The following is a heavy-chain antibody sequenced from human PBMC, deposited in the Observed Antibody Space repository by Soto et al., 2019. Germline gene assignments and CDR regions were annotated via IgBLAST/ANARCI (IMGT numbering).Heavy chain of an antibody. Sequence: ASVKVSCKASGYTFTGYYMHWVRQAPGQGLEWMGWINPNSGGTNYAQKFQGWVTMTRDTSISTAYMELSRLRSDDTAVYYCARSELTGDMGGEYYFDYWGQGTLVTVSS. CDR3: ARSELTGDMGGEYYFDY. V-gene: IGHV1-2*04. CDR2: INPNSGGT. J-gene: IGHJ4*02. D-gene: IGHD7-27*01. CDR1: GYTFTGYY.